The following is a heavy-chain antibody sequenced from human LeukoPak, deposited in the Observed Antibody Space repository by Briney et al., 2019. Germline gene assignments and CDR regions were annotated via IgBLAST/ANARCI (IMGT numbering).Heavy chain of an antibody. CDR1: VGSFSGYY. J-gene: IGHJ4*02. CDR3: ASSLTGYYTHFDY. V-gene: IGHV4-34*01. CDR2: INHSGST. Sequence: SETLSLTCAVYVGSFSGYYWSWIRQPPGKGLEWIGQINHSGSTNYNPSLKSRVTISVDTSKNQFSLKLSSVTAADTAVYYCASSLTGYYTHFDYWGQGTLVTVSS. D-gene: IGHD3-9*01.